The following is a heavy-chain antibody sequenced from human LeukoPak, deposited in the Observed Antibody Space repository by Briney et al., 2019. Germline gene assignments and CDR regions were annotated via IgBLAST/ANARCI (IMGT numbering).Heavy chain of an antibody. D-gene: IGHD2-15*01. J-gene: IGHJ3*02. CDR3: ARVGMVVADPRAFDI. CDR1: GGSISSYY. CDR2: IYYSGST. Sequence: SETRSLTCTVSGGSISSYYWSWIRQPPGKGLEWIGYIYYSGSTNYNPSLKSRVTISVDTSKNQFSLKLSSVTAADTAVYYCARVGMVVADPRAFDIWGQGTMVTVSS. V-gene: IGHV4-59*01.